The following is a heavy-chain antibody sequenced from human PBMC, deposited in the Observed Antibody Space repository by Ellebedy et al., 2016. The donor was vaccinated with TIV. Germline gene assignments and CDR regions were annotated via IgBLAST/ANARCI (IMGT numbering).Heavy chain of an antibody. CDR2: IDPSDSYI. CDR1: GYTFTSDW. D-gene: IGHD4-17*01. Sequence: GESLKISXKGSGYTFTSDWISWVRQMPGKGLEWMGRIDPSDSYINYSPSFQGHVTFSADKSISTAYLQWSSLKASDTAMYYCARTYGDYISGYYYYYGLDVWGQGPTVTVSS. CDR3: ARTYGDYISGYYYYYGLDV. J-gene: IGHJ6*02. V-gene: IGHV5-10-1*01.